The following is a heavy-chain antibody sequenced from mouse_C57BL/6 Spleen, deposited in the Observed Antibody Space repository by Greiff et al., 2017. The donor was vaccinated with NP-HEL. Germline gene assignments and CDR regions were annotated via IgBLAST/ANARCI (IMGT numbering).Heavy chain of an antibody. CDR1: GFTFSSYG. J-gene: IGHJ4*01. CDR3: ARHVYYYGSSYAMDY. Sequence: EVQLQESGGDLVKPGGSLKLSCAASGFTFSSYGMSWVRQTPDKRLEWVATISSGGSYTYYPDSVKGRFTISRDNAKNTLYLQMSSLKSEDTAMYYCARHVYYYGSSYAMDYWGQGTSVTVSS. V-gene: IGHV5-6*01. D-gene: IGHD1-1*01. CDR2: ISSGGSYT.